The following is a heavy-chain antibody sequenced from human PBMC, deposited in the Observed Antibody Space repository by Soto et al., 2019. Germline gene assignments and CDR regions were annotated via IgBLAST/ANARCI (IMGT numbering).Heavy chain of an antibody. D-gene: IGHD6-6*01. V-gene: IGHV3-23*01. Sequence: GGSLRLSCAASGFTFSSYAMSWVRQAPGKGLEWVSAISGSGGSTYYADSVKGRFTISRDNSKNTLYLQMNSLRAEDTAVYYCAKDNGLKQLVLYCYYGMDVWGQGTTVTVSS. CDR1: GFTFSSYA. CDR3: AKDNGLKQLVLYCYYGMDV. J-gene: IGHJ6*02. CDR2: ISGSGGST.